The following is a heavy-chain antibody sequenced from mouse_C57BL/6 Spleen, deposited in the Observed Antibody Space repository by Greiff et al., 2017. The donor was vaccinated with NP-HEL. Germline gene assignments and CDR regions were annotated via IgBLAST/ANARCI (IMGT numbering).Heavy chain of an antibody. V-gene: IGHV1-53*01. D-gene: IGHD1-1*01. CDR2: INPSNGGT. CDR1: GYTFTSYW. J-gene: IGHJ1*03. Sequence: VKLQQPGTELVKPGASVKLSCKASGYTFTSYWMHWVKQRPGQGLEWIGNINPSNGGTNYNEKFKSKATLTVDKSSSTAYMQLSSLTSEDSAVYYCARDYGSSYGYWYFDVWGTGTTVTVSS. CDR3: ARDYGSSYGYWYFDV.